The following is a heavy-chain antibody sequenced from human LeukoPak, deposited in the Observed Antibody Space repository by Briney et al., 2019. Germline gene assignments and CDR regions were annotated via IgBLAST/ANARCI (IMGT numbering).Heavy chain of an antibody. CDR2: IYYSGST. J-gene: IGHJ4*02. CDR3: ARQGPTMVRGVIPRDY. D-gene: IGHD3-10*01. CDR1: GGSISSSSYY. Sequence: SETLSLTCTVSGGSISSSSYYWGWIRQPPGKGLEWIGSIYYSGSTYYNPSLKSRVTISVDTSKNQFSLKLSSVTAADTAVYYCARQGPTMVRGVIPRDYWGQGTLVTVSS. V-gene: IGHV4-39*01.